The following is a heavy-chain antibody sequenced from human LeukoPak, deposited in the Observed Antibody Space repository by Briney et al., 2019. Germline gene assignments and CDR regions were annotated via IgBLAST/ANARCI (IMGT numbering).Heavy chain of an antibody. D-gene: IGHD3-22*01. CDR2: INPNGGGT. V-gene: IGHV1-2*06. J-gene: IGHJ4*02. CDR1: GYTFTGYY. CDR3: AKGGYDSSGYYYY. Sequence: ASVKVSCKASGYTFTGYYMHWVRQAPGQGLEWMGRINPNGGGTNYAQKFQGRVTMTRDTSISTAYMELSRLRSDDTAVYYCAKGGYDSSGYYYYWGQGTLVTVSS.